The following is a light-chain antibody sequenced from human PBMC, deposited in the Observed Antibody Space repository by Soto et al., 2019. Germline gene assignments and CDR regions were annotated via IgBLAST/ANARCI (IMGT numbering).Light chain of an antibody. CDR2: GAS. Sequence: EIVLTQSPGTLSLSPGERATLSCRASQSVSSSYLAWYQQKPGQAPRLLIYGASSRATGIPDRFSGSGSGTDFTLTITRLEPEDFAVYYCQQYPITFGQGTRLEI. CDR3: QQYPIT. J-gene: IGKJ5*01. V-gene: IGKV3-20*01. CDR1: QSVSSSY.